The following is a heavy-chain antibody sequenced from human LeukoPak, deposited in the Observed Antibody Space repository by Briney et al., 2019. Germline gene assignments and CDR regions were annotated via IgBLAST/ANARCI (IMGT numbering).Heavy chain of an antibody. Sequence: ASVKVSCKASGYTFTSYGISWVRQAPGQGLEWMGWINPNSGGTNYAQKFQGRVTMTRDTSISTAYMELSRLRSEDTAVYYCARDTSYYNNPSKYRDTYFDYWGQGTLVTVSS. V-gene: IGHV1-2*02. CDR3: ARDTSYYNNPSKYRDTYFDY. D-gene: IGHD3-16*02. J-gene: IGHJ4*02. CDR1: GYTFTSYG. CDR2: INPNSGGT.